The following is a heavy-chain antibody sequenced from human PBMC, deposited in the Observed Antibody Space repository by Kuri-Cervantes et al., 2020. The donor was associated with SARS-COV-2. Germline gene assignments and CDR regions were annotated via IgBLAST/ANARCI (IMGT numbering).Heavy chain of an antibody. Sequence: SVKVSCKAFGYTFSDHYMYWVRQAPGQGLEWMGGIIPIFGTANYAQKFQGRVTITADESTSTAYMELSSLRSEDTAVYYCARGGWELLAFDIWGQGTMVTVSS. D-gene: IGHD1-26*01. CDR3: ARGGWELLAFDI. CDR2: IIPIFGTA. V-gene: IGHV1-69*13. J-gene: IGHJ3*02. CDR1: GYTFSDHY.